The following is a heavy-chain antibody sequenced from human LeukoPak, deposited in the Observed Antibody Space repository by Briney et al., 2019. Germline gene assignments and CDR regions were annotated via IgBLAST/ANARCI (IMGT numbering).Heavy chain of an antibody. CDR2: ISAYNGNT. V-gene: IGHV1-18*01. CDR3: ATLTTVTHGDYYYYYMDV. D-gene: IGHD4-11*01. Sequence: ASVKVSCKASGYTFTSYGISWVRQAPGQGLEWMGWISAYNGNTNYAQKLQGRVTMTTDTSTSTAYMELRSLRSDDTAVYYCATLTTVTHGDYYYYYMDVWGKGTTVTISS. J-gene: IGHJ6*03. CDR1: GYTFTSYG.